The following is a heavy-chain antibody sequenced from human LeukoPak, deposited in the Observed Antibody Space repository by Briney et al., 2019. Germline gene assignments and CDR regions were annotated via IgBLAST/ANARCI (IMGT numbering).Heavy chain of an antibody. V-gene: IGHV3-33*06. CDR2: VWYDGTKK. CDR3: AKEPQP. J-gene: IGHJ3*01. D-gene: IGHD2-2*01. Sequence: GRSLRLSCAASGFTFSNFAMHWVRQAPGKGLEWVAIVWYDGTKKYYVDSVDCRFTISRDNSKNTLYPQMNSLRAEDTAVYYCAKEPQPWGQGTMVTVSA. CDR1: GFTFSNFA.